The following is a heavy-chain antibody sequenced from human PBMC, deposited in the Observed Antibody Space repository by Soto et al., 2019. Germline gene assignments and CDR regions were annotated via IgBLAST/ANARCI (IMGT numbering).Heavy chain of an antibody. CDR1: GLTFRSYA. V-gene: IGHV3-23*01. J-gene: IGHJ4*02. Sequence: GGSVRLSCAASGLTFRSYAMSWVRQAPGKGLEWVSAISGSGGSTYYADSVKGRFIISSDNSKNTLYLQMNSLRAEDTAVYYCATDGVGTTTYFGYFDNWRLGTLVTVAS. CDR3: ATDGVGTTTYFGYFDN. CDR2: ISGSGGST. D-gene: IGHD1-26*01.